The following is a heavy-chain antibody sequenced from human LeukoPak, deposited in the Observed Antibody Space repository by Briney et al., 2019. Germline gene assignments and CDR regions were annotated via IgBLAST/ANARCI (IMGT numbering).Heavy chain of an antibody. Sequence: SETLSLTCTVSGGSISSYYWSWLRQPAGKGLEWIGRIYTSGSTNYNPSLKSRVTMSVDTSKNQFSLTLSSVTAADTAVYYCARDPGSSSYYDSSGYLGGDYWGQGTLVTVSS. J-gene: IGHJ4*02. V-gene: IGHV4-4*07. CDR3: ARDPGSSSYYDSSGYLGGDY. CDR2: IYTSGST. CDR1: GGSISSYY. D-gene: IGHD3-22*01.